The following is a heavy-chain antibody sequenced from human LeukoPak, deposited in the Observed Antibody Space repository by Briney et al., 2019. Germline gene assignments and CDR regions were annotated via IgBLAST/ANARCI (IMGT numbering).Heavy chain of an antibody. Sequence: SETLSLTCTVSGGSISSYYWSWIRQPPGKGLEWIGYIYYSGSTNYNPSLKSRVTISVDTSKNQFSLKLSSVTAADTAVYYCARHFKSDSHIGFGYWGQGTLVTVSS. D-gene: IGHD5-18*01. CDR2: IYYSGST. CDR3: ARHFKSDSHIGFGY. V-gene: IGHV4-59*08. J-gene: IGHJ4*02. CDR1: GGSISSYY.